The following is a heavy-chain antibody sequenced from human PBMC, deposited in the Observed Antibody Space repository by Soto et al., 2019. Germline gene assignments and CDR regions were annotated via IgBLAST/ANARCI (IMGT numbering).Heavy chain of an antibody. D-gene: IGHD2-15*01. Sequence: QVQLVESGGGVVQPGRSLRLSCAASGFTFSSYGMHWVRKAPGKGLEWVAVISYDGSNKYYADSVKGRFTISRDNSKNTLYLQMNSLRAEDTAVYYCAKDLVDGVVAATHVNWFDPWGQGTLVTVSS. CDR3: AKDLVDGVVAATHVNWFDP. CDR1: GFTFSSYG. V-gene: IGHV3-30*18. J-gene: IGHJ5*02. CDR2: ISYDGSNK.